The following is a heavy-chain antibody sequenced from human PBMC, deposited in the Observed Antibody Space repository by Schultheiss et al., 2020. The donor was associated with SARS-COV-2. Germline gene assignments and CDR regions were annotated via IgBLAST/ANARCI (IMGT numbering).Heavy chain of an antibody. D-gene: IGHD3-22*01. J-gene: IGHJ5*02. V-gene: IGHV5-51*01. CDR1: GYTFTNYW. Sequence: GGSLRLSCKGSGYTFTNYWIGWVRQMPGKGLEWMGIIYPGDSDTRYSPSFQGQVTISADKSISTAYLQWSSLKASDTAMYYCARRSGSGGYYPFDPWGQGTLVTVSS. CDR2: IYPGDSDT. CDR3: ARRSGSGGYYPFDP.